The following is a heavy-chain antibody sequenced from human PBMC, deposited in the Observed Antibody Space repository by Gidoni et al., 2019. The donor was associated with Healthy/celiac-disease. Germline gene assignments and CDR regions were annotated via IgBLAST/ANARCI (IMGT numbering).Heavy chain of an antibody. Sequence: QVQLQESGPGLVKPAETLSLTCTVAGGSISSDQGSWIRQPAGKGLEWIGRIYTSGSTNYNPSLKSRVTMSVDTSKNQFSLKLSSVTAADTAVYYCAREGYYDSSGYLSPSGTFDYWGQGTLVTVSS. J-gene: IGHJ4*02. CDR2: IYTSGST. V-gene: IGHV4-4*07. D-gene: IGHD3-22*01. CDR1: GGSISSDQ. CDR3: AREGYYDSSGYLSPSGTFDY.